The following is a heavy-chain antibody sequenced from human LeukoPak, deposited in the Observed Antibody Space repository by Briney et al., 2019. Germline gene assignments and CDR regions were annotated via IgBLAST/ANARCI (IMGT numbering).Heavy chain of an antibody. J-gene: IGHJ4*02. CDR3: ARDLLMAAAGNDGGGFDY. CDR1: GFTFSSYS. V-gene: IGHV3-21*01. D-gene: IGHD6-13*01. Sequence: GGSLRLSCAASGFTFSSYSMNWVRQAPGKGLEWVSSISSSGGYIYYADSVKGRFTFSRDNAKNSLYLQMNSLRAEDTAVYYCARDLLMAAAGNDGGGFDYWGQGTLVTVSS. CDR2: ISSSGGYI.